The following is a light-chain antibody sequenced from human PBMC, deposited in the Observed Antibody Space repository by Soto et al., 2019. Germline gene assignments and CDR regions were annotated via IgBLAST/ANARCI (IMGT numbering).Light chain of an antibody. J-gene: IGLJ2*01. CDR3: AAWDDSLNGVV. CDR2: SNN. CDR1: SSNIGSNT. Sequence: QSALNQPPSASGTPGQRVTISCSGSSSNIGSNTVNWYQQLPGTAPKLLIYSNNQRPSGVPDRFSGSKSGTSASLAISGLQSEDEADYYCAAWDDSLNGVVFGGGTKVTVL. V-gene: IGLV1-44*01.